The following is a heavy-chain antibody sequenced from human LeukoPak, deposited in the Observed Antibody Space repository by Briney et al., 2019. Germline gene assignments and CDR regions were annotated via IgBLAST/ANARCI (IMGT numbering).Heavy chain of an antibody. CDR1: GYTFTSYG. J-gene: IGHJ4*02. V-gene: IGHV1-18*04. CDR3: ARDLKKYQPTYFDY. CDR2: ISAYNGNT. D-gene: IGHD2-2*01. Sequence: GASVKVSCKASGYTFTSYGISWVRQAPGQGLEWMGWISAYNGNTNYAQKLQGRVTMTTDTSTSTAYMELRSLRSDDTAVYYCARDLKKYQPTYFDYWGQGTLVTVSS.